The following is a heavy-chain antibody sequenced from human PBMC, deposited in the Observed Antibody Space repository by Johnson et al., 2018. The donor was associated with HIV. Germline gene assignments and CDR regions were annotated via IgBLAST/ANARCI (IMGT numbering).Heavy chain of an antibody. CDR1: GFTFDDYG. CDR3: ARGKGASVGLDAFDI. J-gene: IGHJ3*02. V-gene: IGHV3-20*04. CDR2: INWNGGSK. Sequence: EVQLVESGGGVVRPGGSLRLSCAASGFTFDDYGMSWVRQAPGKGLEWVSGINWNGGSKGYGDSVNGRFTISRDNAKNSLYLQTNSLRVEDTAFYYCARGKGASVGLDAFDIWGQGTMVTVSS. D-gene: IGHD2-2*01.